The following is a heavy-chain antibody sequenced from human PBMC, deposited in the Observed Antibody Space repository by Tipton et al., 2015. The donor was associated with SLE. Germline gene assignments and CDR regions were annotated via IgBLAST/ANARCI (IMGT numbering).Heavy chain of an antibody. D-gene: IGHD4-11*01. J-gene: IGHJ6*03. Sequence: TLSLTCTVPGGSISSNTYYWAWIRQPPGKGLEWIGSIHYSGSTYDNLSLKSRVTISVDTSKNQLSLYLTSVTAADTAVYYCARVGYSNYMDVWGKGTTVTVSS. V-gene: IGHV4-39*07. CDR3: ARVGYSNYMDV. CDR1: GGSISSNTYY. CDR2: IHYSGST.